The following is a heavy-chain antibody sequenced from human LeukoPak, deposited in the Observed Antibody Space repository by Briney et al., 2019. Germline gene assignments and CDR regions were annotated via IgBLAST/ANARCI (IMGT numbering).Heavy chain of an antibody. CDR3: ARAGDYGSGSCAFDM. J-gene: IGHJ3*02. CDR2: IRSDGST. CDR1: GFIFSSYG. V-gene: IGHV3-74*01. D-gene: IGHD3-10*01. Sequence: GRSLRLSCAASGFIFSSYGMHWVRQAPGKGLVWVSRIRSDGSTTYADSVKGRFTISRDNAKNTLYLQMNSLRAEDTAVYYCARAGDYGSGSCAFDMWGQGTMVTVSS.